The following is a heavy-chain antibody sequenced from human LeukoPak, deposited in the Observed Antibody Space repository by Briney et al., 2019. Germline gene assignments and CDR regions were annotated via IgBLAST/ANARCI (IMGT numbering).Heavy chain of an antibody. V-gene: IGHV3-23*01. J-gene: IGHJ4*02. D-gene: IGHD6-13*01. CDR2: ISGSGVNT. CDR3: ARSRYSNSWLFDY. Sequence: PGGSLRLSCAAPGITFSGYAMTWVRQAPGKGLEWVSAISGSGVNTYYADSVKGRFTISRDNSKKTVYLQMNSLRAEDTAVFYCARSRYSNSWLFDYWGQGTLVTVSS. CDR1: GITFSGYA.